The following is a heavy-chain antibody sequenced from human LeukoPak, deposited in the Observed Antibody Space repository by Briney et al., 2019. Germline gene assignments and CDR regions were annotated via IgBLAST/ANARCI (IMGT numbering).Heavy chain of an antibody. CDR2: IDYSGST. J-gene: IGHJ6*02. CDR3: ARLHVEYGYYYGMDV. CDR1: GGSISSYY. V-gene: IGHV4-59*08. D-gene: IGHD4/OR15-4a*01. Sequence: PSETLSLTCTVSGGSISSYYWSWIRQPPGKGLEWIGYIDYSGSTNYNPSLKSRVTISVDTSKNQFSLKLSSVTAADTAVYYCARLHVEYGYYYGMDVWGQGTTVTVSS.